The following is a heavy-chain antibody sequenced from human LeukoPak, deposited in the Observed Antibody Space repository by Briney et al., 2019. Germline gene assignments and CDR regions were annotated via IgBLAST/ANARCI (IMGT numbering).Heavy chain of an antibody. D-gene: IGHD3-16*01. Sequence: GGTLRLSCAAAGFTFRSHGMNWGRQAPGKGLEWVSGISPSGGITYYTDSVRGRFTISRDNSKNTVSLQMNSLRGEDTAVYYCAKDDDWGRFKDWGQGTLVTVSS. CDR3: AKDDDWGRFKD. CDR2: ISPSGGIT. CDR1: GFTFRSHG. J-gene: IGHJ1*01. V-gene: IGHV3-23*01.